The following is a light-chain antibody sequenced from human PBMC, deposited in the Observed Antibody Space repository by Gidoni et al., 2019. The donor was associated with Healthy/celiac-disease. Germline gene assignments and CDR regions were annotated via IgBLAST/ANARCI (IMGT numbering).Light chain of an antibody. CDR3: QQYNSYPWT. V-gene: IGKV1-5*01. CDR1: QSISSW. J-gene: IGKJ1*01. CDR2: DAS. Sequence: IQMTQSPSTLSASVGDRVTITCRASQSISSWLAWYQQKPGKAPKLLIYDASSLESGVPSRCSGSGSGTEFTLTISSLQPDDFATYYCQQYNSYPWTFGQGTKVEIK.